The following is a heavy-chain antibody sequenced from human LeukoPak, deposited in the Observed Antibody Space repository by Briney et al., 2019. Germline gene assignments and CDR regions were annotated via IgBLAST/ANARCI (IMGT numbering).Heavy chain of an antibody. J-gene: IGHJ4*02. Sequence: GGSLRLSCAASGFTFSDYYMSRIRQAPGKGLEWVSYISSSASTIYYADSVKGRFTISGDNAKNSLYLQMNSLRAEDAAVYYCARDGANWTFDYWGQGTLVTVSS. CDR3: ARDGANWTFDY. CDR1: GFTFSDYY. V-gene: IGHV3-11*01. D-gene: IGHD4/OR15-4a*01. CDR2: ISSSASTI.